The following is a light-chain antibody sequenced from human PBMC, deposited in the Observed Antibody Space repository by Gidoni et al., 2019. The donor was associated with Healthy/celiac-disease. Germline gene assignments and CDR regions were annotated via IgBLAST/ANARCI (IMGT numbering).Light chain of an antibody. J-gene: IGKJ1*01. Sequence: DIQMTQSPSTLSASVGDRVTITCRASQSISSWLAWYQQKPGKPPKLLIYKASSLESGVPSRFSGSGSGTEFTLTISSLQPDDFATYYCQQYNSYRWTFGQGTKVEIK. CDR2: KAS. V-gene: IGKV1-5*03. CDR1: QSISSW. CDR3: QQYNSYRWT.